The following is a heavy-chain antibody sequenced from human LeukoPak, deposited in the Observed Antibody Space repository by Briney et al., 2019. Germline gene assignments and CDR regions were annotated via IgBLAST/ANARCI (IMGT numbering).Heavy chain of an antibody. CDR2: IYPSDSDT. D-gene: IGHD3-22*01. Sequence: GEPLKISCKGSGYSFTSYWFGWLRQMPGKGLEWLGIIYPSDSDTRYSPSFQGQVTISADKSISTAYLQWSSLKASDTAMYYCARATGYDSSRYYYPYYFDYCGQGTLVTVSS. CDR1: GYSFTSYW. V-gene: IGHV5-51*01. J-gene: IGHJ4*02. CDR3: ARATGYDSSRYYYPYYFDY.